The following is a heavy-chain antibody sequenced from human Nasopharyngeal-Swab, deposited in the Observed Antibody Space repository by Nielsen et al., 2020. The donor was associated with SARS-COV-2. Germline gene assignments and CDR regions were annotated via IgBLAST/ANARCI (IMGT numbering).Heavy chain of an antibody. CDR2: ISSSSSPI. D-gene: IGHD6-13*01. CDR3: ARSVGYSSSWYFGGWFQP. Sequence: GESLKISCAASGFTFSDYYMNWIRQAPGKGLEWVSYISSSSSPIYDADSVKGRFTISRDNAKNSLYLQMNSLRAEDTAVYYCARSVGYSSSWYFGGWFQPWGQGTLVTVSS. CDR1: GFTFSDYY. V-gene: IGHV3-11*01. J-gene: IGHJ5*02.